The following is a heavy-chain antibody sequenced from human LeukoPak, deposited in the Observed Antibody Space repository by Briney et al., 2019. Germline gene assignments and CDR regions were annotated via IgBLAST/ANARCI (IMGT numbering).Heavy chain of an antibody. CDR1: GFTFGDYG. D-gene: IGHD2-21*02. CDR2: IRSKKVFGGAI. V-gene: IGHV3-49*03. J-gene: IGHJ4*02. CDR3: TRDWWRLGFDY. Sequence: GGSLRLSCTAFGFTFGDYGLSWFRQAPRKGLEWIGFIRSKKVFGGAIEYAASVKGRFTFSRDDSKSIAYLQMNDLRTDDTAVYYCTRDWWRLGFDYWGQGTLVTVSS.